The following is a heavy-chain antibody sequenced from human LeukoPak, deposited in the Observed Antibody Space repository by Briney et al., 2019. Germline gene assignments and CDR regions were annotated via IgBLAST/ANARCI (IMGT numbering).Heavy chain of an antibody. D-gene: IGHD4-17*01. CDR2: IYYSGST. V-gene: IGHV4-39*01. J-gene: IGHJ6*03. CDR3: ARLVTEYGDYATYYYYYMDV. CDR1: GVSISSSSYY. Sequence: SETLSLTCTVSGVSISSSSYYWGWIRQPPGKGLEWIGNIYYSGSTYYNPSLKSRVTISVDTSKNQFSLKLSSVTAADTAVYYCARLVTEYGDYATYYYYYMDVWGKGTTVTISS.